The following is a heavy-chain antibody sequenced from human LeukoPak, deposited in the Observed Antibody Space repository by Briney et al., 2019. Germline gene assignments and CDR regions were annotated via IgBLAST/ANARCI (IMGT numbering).Heavy chain of an antibody. CDR2: INPSGGST. J-gene: IGHJ4*02. Sequence: ASVKVSCKASGYTFTSYYMHWVRQAPGQGLEWMGIINPSGGSTSYAQKFQGRVTMTRDMSTSTVYMELSSLRSEDTAVYYCARAEVRGSIAAAVPFDYWGQGTLVTVSS. CDR3: ARAEVRGSIAAAVPFDY. V-gene: IGHV1-46*01. D-gene: IGHD6-13*01. CDR1: GYTFTSYY.